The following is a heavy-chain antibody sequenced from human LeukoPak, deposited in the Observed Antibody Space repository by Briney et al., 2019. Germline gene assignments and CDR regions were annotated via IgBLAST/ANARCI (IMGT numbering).Heavy chain of an antibody. D-gene: IGHD3-10*01. V-gene: IGHV1-69*06. CDR3: ARDQEGSGSWFDP. CDR2: SIPIFGTA. Sequence: PEKSSCKASGGTFSRYAISWVRQSPGHKLVWMGGSIPIFGTANYAQKFRGGVTCTADKSTSTAYMELSSLRSEATAVYSCARDQEGSGSWFDPWGQGTLVTVSP. J-gene: IGHJ5*02. CDR1: GGTFSRYA.